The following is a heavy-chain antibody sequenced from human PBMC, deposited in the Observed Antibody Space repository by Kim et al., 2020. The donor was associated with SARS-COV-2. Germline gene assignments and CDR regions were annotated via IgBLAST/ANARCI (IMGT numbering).Heavy chain of an antibody. Sequence: GGSLRLSCAASGFTFSNFGIQWVLQAPGRGLEWVAVISYDATNKYYEDSVKGRFTISRDNSKNMVYMQMNSLRVEDTAVYYCAKELYGKSFFDSWGQGTLVTVSS. CDR3: AKELYGKSFFDS. J-gene: IGHJ4*02. CDR2: ISYDATNK. CDR1: GFTFSNFG. V-gene: IGHV3-30*18. D-gene: IGHD2-8*01.